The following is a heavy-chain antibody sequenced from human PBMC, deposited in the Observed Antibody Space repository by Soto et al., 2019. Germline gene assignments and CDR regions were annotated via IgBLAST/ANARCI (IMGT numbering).Heavy chain of an antibody. V-gene: IGHV3-74*01. CDR1: GFTFSSYW. J-gene: IGHJ6*02. CDR2: INSDGSST. CDR3: ARERGYSSSWYEVRYGMDV. D-gene: IGHD6-13*01. Sequence: EVQLVESGGGLVQPGGSLRLSCAASGFTFSSYWMHWVRQAPGKGLVWVSRINSDGSSTSYADSVKGRFTISRDNAKNTLYLQMNRLRAEDTAVYYCARERGYSSSWYEVRYGMDVWGQGTTVTVSS.